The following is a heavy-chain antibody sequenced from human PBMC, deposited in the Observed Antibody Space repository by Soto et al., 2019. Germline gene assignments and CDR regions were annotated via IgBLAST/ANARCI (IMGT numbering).Heavy chain of an antibody. V-gene: IGHV1-18*01. D-gene: IGHD6-13*01. J-gene: IGHJ6*02. CDR3: ARDRGKYSSSWYPPYYYYYGMDV. CDR1: GYTFTSYG. CDR2: ISAYNGNT. Sequence: ASVKVSCKASGYTFTSYGISWVRQAPGQGLEWMGWISAYNGNTNYAQKLQGRVTMTTDTSTSTAYMELRSLRSDDTAVYYCARDRGKYSSSWYPPYYYYYGMDVWGQGTTVTVPS.